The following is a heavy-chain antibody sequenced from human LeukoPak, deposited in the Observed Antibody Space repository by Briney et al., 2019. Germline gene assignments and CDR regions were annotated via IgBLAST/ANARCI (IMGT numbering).Heavy chain of an antibody. CDR2: LFTGGGRT. Sequence: GGSLRLSCAVSGITLSNYGMSWVRQAPGKGLEWVSVLFTGGGRTLYADSAKGRFTISGDTSRTTLYLQMNGLRAEDTAVYYCAKECDYSPGHKFDLWGQGTLVTVSS. CDR3: AKECDYSPGHKFDL. D-gene: IGHD3-10*01. CDR1: GITLSNYG. J-gene: IGHJ4*02. V-gene: IGHV3-23*01.